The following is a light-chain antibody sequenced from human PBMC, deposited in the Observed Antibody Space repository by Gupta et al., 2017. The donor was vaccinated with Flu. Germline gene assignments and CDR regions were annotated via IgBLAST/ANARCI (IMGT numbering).Light chain of an antibody. CDR3: QSFDSDSITWI. V-gene: IGLV6-57*01. CDR2: DDD. Sequence: TITSAGTRGTSVSAVEKWCQRYPDSSPTTVIFDDDQSRPRVPGRFYRSIGSSSNSASLTITGLRQDDEADYYCQSFDSDSITWIFGGGTKLTVL. J-gene: IGLJ2*01. CDR1: RGTSVSAV.